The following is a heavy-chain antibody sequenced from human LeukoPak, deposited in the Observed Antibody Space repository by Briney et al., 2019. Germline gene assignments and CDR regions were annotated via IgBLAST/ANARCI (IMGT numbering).Heavy chain of an antibody. J-gene: IGHJ6*03. CDR2: IYTSGST. CDR3: AREGDFWSGYSPHDYMDV. V-gene: IGHV4-4*07. CDR1: GGSISSYY. D-gene: IGHD3-3*01. Sequence: SETLSLTCTVSGGSISSYYWSWIRQPAGKGLEWIGRIYTSGSTNYNPSLKSRVTMSVDTSKNQFSLKLSSVTAADTAVYYCAREGDFWSGYSPHDYMDVRGKGTTVTVSS.